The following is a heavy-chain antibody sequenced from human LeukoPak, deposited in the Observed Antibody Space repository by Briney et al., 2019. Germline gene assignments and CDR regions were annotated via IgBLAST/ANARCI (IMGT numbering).Heavy chain of an antibody. V-gene: IGHV1-24*01. CDR1: GYTLTELS. CDR3: ATDRPRIAAAGTLNFDY. J-gene: IGHJ4*02. CDR2: FDPEDGET. Sequence: GASGKVSCKVSGYTLTELSMHWVRQAPGKGLEWMGGFDPEDGETIYAQKFQGRVTMTEDTSTDTAYMELSSLRSEDTAVYYCATDRPRIAAAGTLNFDYWGQGTLVTVSS. D-gene: IGHD6-13*01.